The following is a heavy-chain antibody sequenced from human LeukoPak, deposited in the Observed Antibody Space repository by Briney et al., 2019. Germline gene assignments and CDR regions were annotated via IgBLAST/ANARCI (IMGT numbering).Heavy chain of an antibody. CDR3: ARAGGSTVSHSDY. J-gene: IGHJ4*02. D-gene: IGHD4-17*01. V-gene: IGHV3-21*01. CDR2: ISSSTSYI. CDR1: GFTFSSYS. Sequence: GGSLRLSCAASGFTFSSYSMNWLRQAPGKGLEWVSSISSSTSYIYYADSVKGRFTISNDNAKNSLYLQMNSLRADDTAVYYCARAGGSTVSHSDYWGQGTLATVSS.